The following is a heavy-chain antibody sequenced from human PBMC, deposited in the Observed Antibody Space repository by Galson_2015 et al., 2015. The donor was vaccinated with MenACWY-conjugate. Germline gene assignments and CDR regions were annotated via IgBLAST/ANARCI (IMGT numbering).Heavy chain of an antibody. CDR2: IRYDGSNK. J-gene: IGHJ4*02. CDR1: GFTFSSYG. D-gene: IGHD5-18*01. V-gene: IGHV3-30*02. Sequence: SLRLSCAASGFTFSSYGMHWVRQAPGKGLEWVAFIRYDGSNKYYADSVKGRFTISRDNAKNSLYLQMNSLRAEDTAVYYCARDRFRAGYRGADYWGQGTLVTVSS. CDR3: ARDRFRAGYRGADY.